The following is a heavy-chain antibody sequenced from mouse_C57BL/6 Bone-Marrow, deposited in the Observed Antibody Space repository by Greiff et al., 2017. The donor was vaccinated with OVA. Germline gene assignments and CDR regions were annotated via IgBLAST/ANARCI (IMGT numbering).Heavy chain of an antibody. J-gene: IGHJ2*01. CDR2: ISYDGSN. D-gene: IGHD5-5*01. Sequence: VQLKQSGPGLVKPSQSLSLTCSVTGYSITSGYYWNWIRQFPGNKLEWMGYISYDGSNNYNPSLKKRISITRDTSKNQFFLKLNSVTTEDTATYYCAKYYLGFDYWGQGTTLTVSS. CDR1: GYSITSGYY. V-gene: IGHV3-6*01. CDR3: AKYYLGFDY.